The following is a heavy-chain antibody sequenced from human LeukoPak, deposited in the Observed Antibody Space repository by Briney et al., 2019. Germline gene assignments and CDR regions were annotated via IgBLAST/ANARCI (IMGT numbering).Heavy chain of an antibody. Sequence: SETLSLTCAVSGDSVSISSCSWLRQPPGKGLEWIGNIFYSGSTNYNPSLKSRLTISVDTSKNHFFLELRSVTAADTAVYFCAKSTTWNPKYDYWGQGTLVTVSS. D-gene: IGHD2-2*01. J-gene: IGHJ4*02. CDR3: AKSTTWNPKYDY. CDR2: IFYSGST. V-gene: IGHV4-59*08. CDR1: GDSVSISS.